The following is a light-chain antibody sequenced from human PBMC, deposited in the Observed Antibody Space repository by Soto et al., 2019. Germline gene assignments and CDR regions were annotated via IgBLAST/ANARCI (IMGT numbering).Light chain of an antibody. Sequence: QSALTRPPSASGSPGQSVTISCTGTSSDVGGYNYVSWYQQHPGKAPKILIYDVSKRPSGVPDRFSGSKSVIRASLTVSGYQAEDEADYCCSSYADSNNRVFGGGTQLAFL. V-gene: IGLV2-8*01. CDR1: SSDVGGYNY. J-gene: IGLJ3*02. CDR3: SSYADSNNRV. CDR2: DVS.